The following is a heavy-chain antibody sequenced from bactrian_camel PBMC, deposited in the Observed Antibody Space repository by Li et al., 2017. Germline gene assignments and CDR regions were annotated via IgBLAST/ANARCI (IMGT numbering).Heavy chain of an antibody. CDR1: GYTPNRRC. J-gene: IGHJ4*01. CDR2: ITSDGHT. CDR3: ASDRGGSSFLGETTEYNY. Sequence: HVQLVESGGGSVQAGQSLRLSCVASGYTPNRRCMGWFHQAPGKEREGVATITSDGHTSYADSVKGRFTISRDNAKNTVYLHVNSLKSEDTALYYCASDRGGSSFLGETTEYNYWGQGTQVTVS. V-gene: IGHV3S53*01. D-gene: IGHD6*01.